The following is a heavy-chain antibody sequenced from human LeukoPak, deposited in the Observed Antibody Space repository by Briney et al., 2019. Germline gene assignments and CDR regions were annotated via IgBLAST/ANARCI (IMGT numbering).Heavy chain of an antibody. CDR2: INSVGSTI. D-gene: IGHD5-24*01. CDR3: ARSTRAFDY. V-gene: IGHV3-48*03. CDR1: GFTFSSYE. Sequence: GGSLRLSCAASGFTFSSYEMNWVRQAPGKGLEWVSYINSVGSTIYYADSVKGRFTTSRDNAKNSLYLQMNSLRAEDTAVYYCARSTRAFDYWGQGTLVTVSS. J-gene: IGHJ4*02.